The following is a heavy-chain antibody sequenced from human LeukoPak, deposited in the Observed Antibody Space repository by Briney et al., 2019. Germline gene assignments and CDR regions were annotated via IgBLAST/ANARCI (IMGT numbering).Heavy chain of an antibody. CDR3: ARASVRYYYYGMDV. V-gene: IGHV4-59*01. Sequence: SETLSLTCTVSGGSISSYYWSWIRQPPGKGLEWIGYIYYSGSTNHNPSLKSRVTISVDTSKNQFSLKLSSVTAADTAVYYCARASVRYYYYGMDVWGQGTTVTVPS. CDR2: IYYSGST. D-gene: IGHD2-2*01. J-gene: IGHJ6*02. CDR1: GGSISSYY.